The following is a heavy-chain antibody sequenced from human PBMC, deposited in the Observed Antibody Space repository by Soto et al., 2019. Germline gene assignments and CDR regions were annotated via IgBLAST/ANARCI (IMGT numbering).Heavy chain of an antibody. V-gene: IGHV3-21*01. Sequence: GGSLRLSCTVSGFAFNNYGINWVRQAPGKGLEWVSSISKSDYTYYSDSVKGRFTISRDNTKNSVSLQMNTLRVEDTAVYYCAREDSIIIPAVSDFWGQGPRSPSP. CDR1: GFAFNNYG. CDR2: ISKSDYT. J-gene: IGHJ6*02. CDR3: AREDSIIIPAVSDF. D-gene: IGHD2-2*01.